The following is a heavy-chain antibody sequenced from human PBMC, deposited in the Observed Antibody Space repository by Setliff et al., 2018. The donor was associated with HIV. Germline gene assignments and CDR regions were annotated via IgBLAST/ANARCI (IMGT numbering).Heavy chain of an antibody. Sequence: TSETLSLTCTVSGGSISSHYWSWIRQPPGKGLEWIGSIYYSGSTNYNPSLKTRVSISVDKSKNQFSLRVTSVTVGDTAVYYCVAGGAPMYQFDYWGQGTLVTVSS. D-gene: IGHD2-2*01. CDR2: IYYSGST. J-gene: IGHJ4*02. CDR3: VAGGAPMYQFDY. V-gene: IGHV4-59*11. CDR1: GGSISSHY.